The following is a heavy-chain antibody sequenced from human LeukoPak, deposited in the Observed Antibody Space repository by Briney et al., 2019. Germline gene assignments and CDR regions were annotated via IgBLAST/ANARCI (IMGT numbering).Heavy chain of an antibody. CDR1: GLTFSSYS. Sequence: GGSLRLSCAASGLTFSSYSMNWVRQAPGKGLEWVSSISSSSSYIYYADSVKGRFTISRDNAKNSLYLQMNSLRAEDTAVYYCARGTLRTTYYYDSSGNNLFDYWGQGTLVTVSS. J-gene: IGHJ4*02. V-gene: IGHV3-21*01. CDR2: ISSSSSYI. D-gene: IGHD3-22*01. CDR3: ARGTLRTTYYYDSSGNNLFDY.